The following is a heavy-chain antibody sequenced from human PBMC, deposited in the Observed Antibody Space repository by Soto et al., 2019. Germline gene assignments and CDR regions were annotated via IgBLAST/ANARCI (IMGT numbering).Heavy chain of an antibody. Sequence: EVQLVESGGGLVKPGGSLRLSCAASGFTFSNAWKSWVRQAPGKGLEWVGRIKSKTDGGTTDYAAPVKGRFTISRDDSKNTLYLQMNSLKTEDTAVYYCTTGDVVVPAAIGSVYYYYMDVWGKGTTVTVSS. V-gene: IGHV3-15*01. J-gene: IGHJ6*03. D-gene: IGHD2-2*02. CDR2: IKSKTDGGTT. CDR3: TTGDVVVPAAIGSVYYYYMDV. CDR1: GFTFSNAW.